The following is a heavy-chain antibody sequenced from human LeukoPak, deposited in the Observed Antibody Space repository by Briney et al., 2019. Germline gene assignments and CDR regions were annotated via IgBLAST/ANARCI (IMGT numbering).Heavy chain of an antibody. Sequence: ASVKVSCKTTGYTFSRYGFSWVRQAPGQGLEWIGWIGVFNGNRNYAKSVQGRITLTADTSTNTTYMELRSLTSDDTAVYFCGRDWDWHVQFWGQGTLITVSS. D-gene: IGHD1-26*01. CDR3: GRDWDWHVQF. CDR1: GYTFSRYG. V-gene: IGHV1-18*01. J-gene: IGHJ4*02. CDR2: IGVFNGNR.